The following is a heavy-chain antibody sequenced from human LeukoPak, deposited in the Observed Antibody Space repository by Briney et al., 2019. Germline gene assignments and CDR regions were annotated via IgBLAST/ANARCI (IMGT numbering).Heavy chain of an antibody. D-gene: IGHD3-10*01. CDR3: ATQYYYGSGSYSLTGYYYYGMDV. J-gene: IGHJ6*02. CDR2: FDPEDGET. CDR1: GYTLTELS. V-gene: IGHV1-24*01. Sequence: GASVKVSYQVSGYTLTELSMHWVRQAPGKGLEWMGGFDPEDGETIYAQKFQGRVTMTEDTSTDTAYMELSSLRSEDTAVYYCATQYYYGSGSYSLTGYYYYGMDVWGQGTTVTVSS.